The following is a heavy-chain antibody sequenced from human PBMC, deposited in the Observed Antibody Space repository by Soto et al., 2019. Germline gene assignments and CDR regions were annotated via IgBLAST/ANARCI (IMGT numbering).Heavy chain of an antibody. CDR2: ISVYNGDT. Sequence: ASVKVSCKSSGYTFTSYGISCVRQAPGQGLEWMGWISVYNGDTKYAQKLQGRVTMTTDTSTSTAYMELRSLRSDDTAVYYCAKSSGAVAGYYFDYWGQGTLVTVPQ. D-gene: IGHD6-19*01. J-gene: IGHJ4*02. CDR1: GYTFTSYG. CDR3: AKSSGAVAGYYFDY. V-gene: IGHV1-18*04.